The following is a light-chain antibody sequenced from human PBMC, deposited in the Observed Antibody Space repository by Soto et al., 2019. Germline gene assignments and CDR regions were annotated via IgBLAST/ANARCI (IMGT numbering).Light chain of an antibody. Sequence: DIQMTQSPSTLSASVGDRVTITCRASQSISSWLAWYQQKPGKAPKLLIYGASSLESGVPSRFSGSGSVTEFTLTIASLPPDDFATYYCQQYSSSSPTFGQGTKLEIK. CDR3: QQYSSSSPT. CDR1: QSISSW. J-gene: IGKJ2*01. V-gene: IGKV1-5*01. CDR2: GAS.